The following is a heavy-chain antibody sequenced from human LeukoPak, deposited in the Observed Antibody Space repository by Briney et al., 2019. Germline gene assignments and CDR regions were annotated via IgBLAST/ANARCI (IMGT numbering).Heavy chain of an antibody. V-gene: IGHV4-59*01. CDR2: IHYSGST. CDR1: GGSISSYY. CDR3: ARVRDRSSYFYDLDY. J-gene: IGHJ4*02. Sequence: SETLSLTCTVSGGSISSYYWSWIRQPPGKGLEWIGCIHYSGSTSYNPSLKSRVTISVDTSKNQFSLKLSSVTDADTAVYYCARVRDRSSYFYDLDYWGQGTLVTVSS. D-gene: IGHD3-22*01.